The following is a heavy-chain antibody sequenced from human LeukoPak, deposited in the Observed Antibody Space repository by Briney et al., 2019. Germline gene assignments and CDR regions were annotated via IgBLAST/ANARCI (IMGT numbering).Heavy chain of an antibody. D-gene: IGHD3-10*01. Sequence: ASVKVSCKASGYTFTGYGISWLRQAPGQGPQWMGWINSYNGNTNYAQKFQGRVTMTTDASTSTAYMELRSLRSDDTAVYYCARLVLGSGSRGFDYWGQGTLVTVSS. J-gene: IGHJ4*02. V-gene: IGHV1-18*01. CDR2: INSYNGNT. CDR1: GYTFTGYG. CDR3: ARLVLGSGSRGFDY.